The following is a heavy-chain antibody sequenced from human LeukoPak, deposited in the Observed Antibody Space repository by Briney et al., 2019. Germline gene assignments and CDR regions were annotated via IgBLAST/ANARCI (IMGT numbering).Heavy chain of an antibody. CDR2: INPNSGGT. CDR1: GYTFTGYY. V-gene: IGHV1-2*02. Sequence: GASVKVSCKASGYTFTGYYIHWVRQAPGQGLEWMGWINPNSGGTNYAQKFQGRVTMTRDTSISTAYVELSRLRSVDTAVYYCAKGSGYEAQYYYYYMDVWGKGTTVTISS. CDR3: AKGSGYEAQYYYYYMDV. J-gene: IGHJ6*03. D-gene: IGHD5-12*01.